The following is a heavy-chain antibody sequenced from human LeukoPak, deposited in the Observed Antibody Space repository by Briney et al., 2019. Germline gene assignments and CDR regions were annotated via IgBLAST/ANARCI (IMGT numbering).Heavy chain of an antibody. CDR2: MYYSGST. Sequence: SETLSLTCTVSGGSISSSSYYWGWLRQPPGKGLEWIGSMYYSGSTYYNQSLKSRVTISVDTSKNQFSLKLRSVTAADTAVYYCARHGNDILAPDGFDIWGQGTMVTVSS. V-gene: IGHV4-39*01. D-gene: IGHD3-9*01. CDR3: ARHGNDILAPDGFDI. CDR1: GGSISSSSYY. J-gene: IGHJ3*02.